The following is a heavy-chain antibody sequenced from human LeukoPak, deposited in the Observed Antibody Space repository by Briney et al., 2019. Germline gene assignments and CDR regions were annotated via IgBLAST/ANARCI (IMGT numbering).Heavy chain of an antibody. J-gene: IGHJ4*02. CDR2: ITSSSTYI. Sequence: KPGGSLRLSCVASGFTFSGYTMSWVRQAPGKGLEWVSSITSSSTYIYYADSVRGRFTISRDNAKNSLYLQMNSLRAEDTAVYYCARDSVRHLDYWGQGTLVTVSS. CDR1: GFTFSGYT. D-gene: IGHD5/OR15-5a*01. V-gene: IGHV3-21*01. CDR3: ARDSVRHLDY.